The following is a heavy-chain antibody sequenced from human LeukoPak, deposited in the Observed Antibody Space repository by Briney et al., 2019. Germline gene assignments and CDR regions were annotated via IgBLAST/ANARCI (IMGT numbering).Heavy chain of an antibody. CDR2: IYYSGST. D-gene: IGHD4-17*01. V-gene: IGHV4-39*07. J-gene: IGHJ4*02. CDR1: GGSISSSSYY. Sequence: SETLSLTCTVSGGSISSSSYYWGWIRQPPGKGLEWIGSIYYSGSTYYNPSLKSRVTISVDTSKNQFSLKLSSVTAADTAVYYCAVTTVTSGWVDYWGQGTLVTVSS. CDR3: AVTTVTSGWVDY.